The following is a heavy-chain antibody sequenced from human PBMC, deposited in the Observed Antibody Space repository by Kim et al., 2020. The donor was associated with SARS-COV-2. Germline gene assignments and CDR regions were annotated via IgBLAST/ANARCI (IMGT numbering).Heavy chain of an antibody. J-gene: IGHJ4*02. V-gene: IGHV3-15*01. D-gene: IGHD1-20*01. Sequence: PVKGRFNISREDSKNTRYLQMNSLKPEDTAVYYCTTDLPRITGTTATDYWGQGTLVTVSS. CDR3: TTDLPRITGTTATDY.